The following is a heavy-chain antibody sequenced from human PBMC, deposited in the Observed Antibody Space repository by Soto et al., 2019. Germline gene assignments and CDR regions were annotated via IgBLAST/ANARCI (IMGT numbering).Heavy chain of an antibody. CDR2: IYYSGST. Sequence: PSETLSLTCTVSGGSISSYYWSWIRQPPGKGLEWIGYIYYSGSTNYNPSLKSRVTISVDTSKNQFSLKLSSVTAADTAVYYCARGGGYSYGYDAFDIWGQGTMVTVSS. V-gene: IGHV4-59*01. D-gene: IGHD5-18*01. J-gene: IGHJ3*02. CDR1: GGSISSYY. CDR3: ARGGGYSYGYDAFDI.